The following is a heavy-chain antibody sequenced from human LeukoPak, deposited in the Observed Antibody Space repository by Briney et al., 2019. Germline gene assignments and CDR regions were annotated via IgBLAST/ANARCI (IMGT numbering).Heavy chain of an antibody. Sequence: PSETLSLTCTVSGGSTKSSSNYWSWIRQPPGKGLEWIGYVYYSGSTSYNPSLKGRVTISVDTSKNQFSLKLSSVTAADTAVYFCARALLYCSGGSCYSGVLFDYWGQGSLVTVSS. J-gene: IGHJ4*02. CDR2: VYYSGST. CDR3: ARALLYCSGGSCYSGVLFDY. CDR1: GGSTKSSSNY. D-gene: IGHD2-15*01. V-gene: IGHV4-61*01.